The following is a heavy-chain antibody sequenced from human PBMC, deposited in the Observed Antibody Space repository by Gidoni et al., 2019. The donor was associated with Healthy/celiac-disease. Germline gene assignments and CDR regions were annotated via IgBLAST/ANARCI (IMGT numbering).Heavy chain of an antibody. J-gene: IGHJ4*02. Sequence: EVQLLESGGGLVQPGGSLRLSCAASGFTFSSYAMSWVRQAPGKGLEWVSAISGSGGSTYYADSVKGRFTISRDNSKNTLYRQMNSLRAEDTAVYYCARMAARRRYYFDYWGQGTLVTVSS. CDR1: GFTFSSYA. V-gene: IGHV3-23*01. D-gene: IGHD6-6*01. CDR3: ARMAARRRYYFDY. CDR2: ISGSGGST.